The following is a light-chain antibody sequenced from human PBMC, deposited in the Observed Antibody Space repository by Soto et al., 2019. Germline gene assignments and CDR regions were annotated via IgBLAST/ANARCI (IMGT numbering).Light chain of an antibody. V-gene: IGKV1-39*01. J-gene: IGKJ4*01. CDR1: QTIVTY. Sequence: DLHITQSPSSLSAAVGDTVTITCRTSQTIVTYLNWFQQKSGEAPRLLIYAASNLRSGVSSRFSGSTSATEFTLTITDLRPEDVATYFCQQTFLPPLTFGGGTRVDI. CDR2: AAS. CDR3: QQTFLPPLT.